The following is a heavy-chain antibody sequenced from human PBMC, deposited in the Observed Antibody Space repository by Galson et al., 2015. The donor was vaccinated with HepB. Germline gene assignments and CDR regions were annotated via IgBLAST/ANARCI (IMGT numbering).Heavy chain of an antibody. J-gene: IGHJ3*02. V-gene: IGHV3-23*01. CDR2: ISGSGGST. CDR3: AKVGYYDSSGLLAFDI. CDR1: GFTFSSYA. Sequence: SLRLSCAASGFTFSSYAMSWVRQAPGKGLEWVSAISGSGGSTYYADSVKGRFTISRDNSKNTLYLQMNNLRAEDTAVYYCAKVGYYDSSGLLAFDIWGQGTMVTVSS. D-gene: IGHD3-22*01.